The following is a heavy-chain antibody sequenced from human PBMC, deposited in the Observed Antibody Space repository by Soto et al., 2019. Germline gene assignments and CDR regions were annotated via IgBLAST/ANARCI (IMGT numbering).Heavy chain of an antibody. D-gene: IGHD3-10*01. V-gene: IGHV4-39*01. CDR1: GASITYSHYY. J-gene: IGHJ6*02. CDR3: ARLPQPGYYGSGSYYMAYYYGMDV. Sequence: SETLSLTCAVSGASITYSHYYWGWIRQPPGKAPEWIGNIYYIGRTYYNPSLKSRVTLSADTSKNQFSLNLTSVTAADTAVYYCARLPQPGYYGSGSYYMAYYYGMDVWGQGTTVTVSS. CDR2: IYYIGRT.